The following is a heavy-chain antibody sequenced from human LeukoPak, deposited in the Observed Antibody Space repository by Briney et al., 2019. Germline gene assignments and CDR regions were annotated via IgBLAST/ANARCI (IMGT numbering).Heavy chain of an antibody. Sequence: SGGSLRLSCAASGFTFSSYSMNWVRQAPGKGLEWVSSISSSSSYIYYADSVKGRFTISRDNAKNSLYLQMNSLRAEDTAVYYCAREPEPIGPYYYYYYMDVWGKGTTVTVSS. J-gene: IGHJ6*03. CDR1: GFTFSSYS. D-gene: IGHD3-10*01. CDR2: ISSSSSYI. CDR3: AREPEPIGPYYYYYYMDV. V-gene: IGHV3-21*01.